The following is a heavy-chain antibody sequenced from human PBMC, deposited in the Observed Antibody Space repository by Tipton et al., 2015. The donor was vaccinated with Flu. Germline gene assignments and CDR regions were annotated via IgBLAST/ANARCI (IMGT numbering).Heavy chain of an antibody. Sequence: LSLTCTVSGGSISSSSYYWGWIRQPPGKGLEWIGSIYYSGSTYYNPSLKSRVTISVDTSKNQLSLKLSSVTAADTAVYYCQFKWGTSVIWGQGTMVTVSS. CDR2: IYYSGST. D-gene: IGHD3-16*01. J-gene: IGHJ3*02. V-gene: IGHV4-39*07. CDR3: QFKWGTSVI. CDR1: GGSISSSSYY.